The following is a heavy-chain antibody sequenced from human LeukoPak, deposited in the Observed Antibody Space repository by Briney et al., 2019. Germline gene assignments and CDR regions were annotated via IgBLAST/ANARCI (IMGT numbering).Heavy chain of an antibody. Sequence: ASVKVSFKASGYTFTIYGISWVRQAPGQGLEWMGWISAYNGNTNYAQKLQGRVTMTTDTSTSTAYMELRSLRSDDTAVYYCARVLAAAGGFDYWGQGTLVTVSS. V-gene: IGHV1-18*01. D-gene: IGHD6-13*01. J-gene: IGHJ4*02. CDR3: ARVLAAAGGFDY. CDR1: GYTFTIYG. CDR2: ISAYNGNT.